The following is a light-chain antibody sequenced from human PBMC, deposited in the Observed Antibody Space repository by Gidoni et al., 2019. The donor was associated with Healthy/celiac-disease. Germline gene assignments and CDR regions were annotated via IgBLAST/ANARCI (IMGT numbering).Light chain of an antibody. CDR2: EVS. CDR1: SSDVGGYNY. Sequence: QSALTHPASVSGSPGQSITISCTGTSSDVGGYNYVSWYQPHPGKAPKLMIYEVSNRPSGVSNRFSGSKSGNTASLTISGLQAEDEADYYCSSYTSSSTQVFGGGTKLTVL. CDR3: SSYTSSSTQV. J-gene: IGLJ2*01. V-gene: IGLV2-14*01.